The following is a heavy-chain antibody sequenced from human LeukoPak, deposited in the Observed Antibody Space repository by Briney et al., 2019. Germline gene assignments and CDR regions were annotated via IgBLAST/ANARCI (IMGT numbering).Heavy chain of an antibody. CDR3: ARGKTSQNIVTRRTYNWFDP. Sequence: GGSLRLSCAASGFTFSTYNMNWVRQAPGKGLEWVSSISSSSDYIYYADSVKGRFTISRDNAKNSLYLQMKSLRAEDTAVYYCARGKTSQNIVTRRTYNWFDPWGQGTLVTVSS. CDR2: ISSSSDYI. D-gene: IGHD2/OR15-2a*01. CDR1: GFTFSTYN. J-gene: IGHJ5*02. V-gene: IGHV3-21*01.